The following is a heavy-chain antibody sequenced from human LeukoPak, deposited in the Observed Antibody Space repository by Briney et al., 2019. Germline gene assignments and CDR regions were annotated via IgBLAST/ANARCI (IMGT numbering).Heavy chain of an antibody. D-gene: IGHD6-19*01. CDR1: GGSISSGGYS. CDR3: ARGESDSSGWYGNWFDP. V-gene: IGHV4-30-2*01. CDR2: IYHSGST. J-gene: IGHJ5*02. Sequence: SETLSLTCAVSGGSISSGGYSWSWIRQPPGKGLEWIGYIYHSGSTYYNPSLKSRVTISVDRSKNQFSLKLSSVTAADTAVYYCARGESDSSGWYGNWFDPWGQGTLVTVSS.